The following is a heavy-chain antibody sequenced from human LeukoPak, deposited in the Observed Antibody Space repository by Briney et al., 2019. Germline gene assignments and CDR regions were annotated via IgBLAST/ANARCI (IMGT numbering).Heavy chain of an antibody. J-gene: IGHJ4*02. D-gene: IGHD3-22*01. CDR3: VYLDSSGYYYERLRY. CDR1: GFTFSNHA. CDR2: IGADGANT. V-gene: IGHV3-23*01. Sequence: PGGSLRLSCAASGFTFSNHAMSWVRQTPGKRLESVSSIGADGANTHSADSVKGRFTISRDNSKKTIYLQMNSLRAEDTAVYFCVYLDSSGYYYERLRYWGQGTPVTVSS.